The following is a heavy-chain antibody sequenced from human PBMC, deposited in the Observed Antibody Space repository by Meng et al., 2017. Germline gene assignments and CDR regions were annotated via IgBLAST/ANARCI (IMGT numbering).Heavy chain of an antibody. V-gene: IGHV1-8*03. CDR1: GYTFPSYD. J-gene: IGHJ5*02. D-gene: IGHD5-12*01. Sequence: SVNVSCQASGYTFPSYDINWLRQATGQGLEWMGWMNPNSGNTGYAQKFQGRVTITRNTSISTAYMELSSLRSEDTAVYYCARGSGYDYENWFNPWGQGTLVTVSS. CDR3: ARGSGYDYENWFNP. CDR2: MNPNSGNT.